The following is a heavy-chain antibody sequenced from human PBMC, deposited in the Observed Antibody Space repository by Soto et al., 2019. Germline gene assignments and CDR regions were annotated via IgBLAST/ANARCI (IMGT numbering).Heavy chain of an antibody. V-gene: IGHV1-58*01. Sequence: SVKVSCKASGFTFTSSAVQWVRQARGQRLEWIGWIVVGSGNTNYAQKFQERVTITRDMSTSTAYMELSSLRSEDTAVYYCAADKLGYCSSTSCYGYYYGMDVWGQGTAVTVSS. D-gene: IGHD2-2*01. CDR3: AADKLGYCSSTSCYGYYYGMDV. J-gene: IGHJ6*02. CDR1: GFTFTSSA. CDR2: IVVGSGNT.